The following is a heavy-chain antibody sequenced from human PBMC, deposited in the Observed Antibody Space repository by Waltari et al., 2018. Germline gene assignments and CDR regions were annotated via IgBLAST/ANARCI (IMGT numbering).Heavy chain of an antibody. D-gene: IGHD6-19*01. CDR3: ASGYSSGWPFDY. CDR2: INAGNGNT. Sequence: QVQLVQSGAEVKKPGASVKVSCKASGYTFTSYAMHWVRQAPGQRLEWMGWINAGNGNTKYSQKFQGRVTITRDTSASTAYMELSSLRSEDSAVYYCASGYSSGWPFDYWGQGTLVTVSS. J-gene: IGHJ4*02. CDR1: GYTFTSYA. V-gene: IGHV1-3*01.